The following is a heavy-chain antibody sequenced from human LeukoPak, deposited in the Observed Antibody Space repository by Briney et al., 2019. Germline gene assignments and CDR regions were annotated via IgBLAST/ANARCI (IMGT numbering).Heavy chain of an antibody. Sequence: GGSLRLSCAASGFTFSSYSMNWVRQAPGKGLEWVSSISSSSSYIYYADSVKGRFTISRDNAKNSLYLQMNSLRAEDTAVYYCARDWNGDAFDIWGQGTMVTVPS. CDR1: GFTFSSYS. J-gene: IGHJ3*02. CDR3: ARDWNGDAFDI. D-gene: IGHD1-1*01. V-gene: IGHV3-21*01. CDR2: ISSSSSYI.